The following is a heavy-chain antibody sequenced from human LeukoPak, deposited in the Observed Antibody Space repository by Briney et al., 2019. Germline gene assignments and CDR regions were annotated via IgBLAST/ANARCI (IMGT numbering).Heavy chain of an antibody. CDR1: GFTFSSYS. V-gene: IGHV3-21*01. CDR2: ISSSSSYI. Sequence: GGSLRLSCAASGFTFSSYSMNWVRQAPGKGLEWVSSISSSSSYIYYADSVKGRFTISRDNTKNSLYLQMNSLGAEDTAVYYCATQMATMGYWGQGTLVTVSS. J-gene: IGHJ4*02. D-gene: IGHD5-24*01. CDR3: ATQMATMGY.